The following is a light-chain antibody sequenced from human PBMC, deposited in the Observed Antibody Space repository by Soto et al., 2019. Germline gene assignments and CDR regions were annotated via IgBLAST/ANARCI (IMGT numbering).Light chain of an antibody. Sequence: EIVLTQSPGTLSLSPGEGATLSCRASQSVSNSHLAWHQQKPGQAPRLLIFGASTRAAGIPDRFSGSGSGTDFTLTIYRLEPEDFALYYCQQYDKSPLTFGGGTKVEIK. J-gene: IGKJ4*01. CDR1: QSVSNSH. CDR3: QQYDKSPLT. CDR2: GAS. V-gene: IGKV3-20*01.